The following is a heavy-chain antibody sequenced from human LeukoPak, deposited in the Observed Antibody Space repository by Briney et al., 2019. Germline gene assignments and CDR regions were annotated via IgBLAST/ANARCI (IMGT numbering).Heavy chain of an antibody. CDR2: INHSGST. Sequence: SETLSLTCAVYGGSFSGYYWSWIRQPPGKGLEWIGEINHSGSTNYNPSLKSRVTISVDTSKNQFSLKLSSVTAADTAVYYCATGGADSSGWYENRFDPWGQGTLVTVSS. CDR3: ATGGADSSGWYENRFDP. V-gene: IGHV4-34*01. D-gene: IGHD6-19*01. CDR1: GGSFSGYY. J-gene: IGHJ5*02.